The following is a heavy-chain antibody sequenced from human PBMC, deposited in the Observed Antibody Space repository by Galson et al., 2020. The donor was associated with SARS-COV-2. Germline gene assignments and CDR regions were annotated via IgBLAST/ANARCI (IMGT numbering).Heavy chain of an antibody. CDR3: AREGLRGGDY. V-gene: IGHV3-7*01. Sequence: PGGSLRLSCAASGFSVSSNWMSWVRQAPGKGLEWVANIKQDGSEKYYVGSVKGRFTISRDNAKNSLYLQMNSLRAEDTAVYYCAREGLRGGDYWGQGTLVTVSS. D-gene: IGHD4-17*01. CDR1: GFSVSSNW. CDR2: IKQDGSEK. J-gene: IGHJ4*02.